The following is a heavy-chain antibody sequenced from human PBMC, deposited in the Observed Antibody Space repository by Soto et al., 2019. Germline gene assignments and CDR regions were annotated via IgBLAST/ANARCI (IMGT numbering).Heavy chain of an antibody. CDR1: GGSISGHS. J-gene: IGHJ4*02. CDR2: IYPSGST. Sequence: YLTCTVSGGSISGHSWIWIRQPAGKGLEWIGHIYPSGSTSYNPSLRSRVTMSLDTSSNQIFLNLTSVTAADTAVFYCVRGRSDSVYDCGAQGTLVTVSS. CDR3: VRGRSDSVYDC. D-gene: IGHD5-12*01. V-gene: IGHV4-4*07.